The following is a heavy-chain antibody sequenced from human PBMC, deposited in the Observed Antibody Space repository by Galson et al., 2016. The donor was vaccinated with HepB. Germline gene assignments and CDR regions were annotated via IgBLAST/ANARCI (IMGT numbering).Heavy chain of an antibody. V-gene: IGHV4-59*01. Sequence: SETLSLTCTVSGVSISRYYWTWMRQPPGKGLEWIGYIYDSGYTNYAPSLQSRVTISVDPSKNQFSLKLRSVTAADTAVYYCARDYNGVLYWGQGTLVTVSS. J-gene: IGHJ4*02. CDR2: IYDSGYT. CDR1: GVSISRYY. D-gene: IGHD3-10*01. CDR3: ARDYNGVLY.